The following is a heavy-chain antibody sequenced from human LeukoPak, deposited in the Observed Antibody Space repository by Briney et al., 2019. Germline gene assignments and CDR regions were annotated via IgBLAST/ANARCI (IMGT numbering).Heavy chain of an antibody. Sequence: ASVKVSCKASGYTFTGYYMHWVRQAPGQGLEWMGWINPNSGGTNYAQKFQGRVTRTRDTSISTAYMELSRLRSDDTAVYYCASPSCDSTSCYGWFDPWGQGTLVTVSS. J-gene: IGHJ5*02. V-gene: IGHV1-2*02. CDR3: ASPSCDSTSCYGWFDP. D-gene: IGHD2-2*01. CDR1: GYTFTGYY. CDR2: INPNSGGT.